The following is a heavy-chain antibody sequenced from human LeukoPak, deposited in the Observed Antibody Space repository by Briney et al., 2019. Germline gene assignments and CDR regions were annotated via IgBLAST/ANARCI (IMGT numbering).Heavy chain of an antibody. CDR2: ISHSGST. Sequence: SETLSLTCAVYGGSFSGYYWSWIRQSPGKGLEWIGEISHSGSTYYNPSLKSRVAISLDTSKNQFSLKLTSVTAADAAVYYCARGVSDQNWGQGTLVTVSS. CDR1: GGSFSGYY. J-gene: IGHJ4*02. CDR3: ARGVSDQN. V-gene: IGHV4-34*01.